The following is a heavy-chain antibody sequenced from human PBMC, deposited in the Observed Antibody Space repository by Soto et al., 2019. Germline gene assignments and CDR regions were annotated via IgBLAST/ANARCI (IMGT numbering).Heavy chain of an antibody. Sequence: ASVKVSCKASGYTFTSYYMHWVRQAPGQGLEWMGIINPSGGSTSYAQKFQGRVTMTRDTSTSTVYMELSSLRSEDKAVYYCARDVVDILTGYWPQRCTYGMDVRGQGTTVTVSS. CDR1: GYTFTSYY. CDR3: ARDVVDILTGYWPQRCTYGMDV. D-gene: IGHD3-9*01. J-gene: IGHJ6*02. V-gene: IGHV1-46*01. CDR2: INPSGGST.